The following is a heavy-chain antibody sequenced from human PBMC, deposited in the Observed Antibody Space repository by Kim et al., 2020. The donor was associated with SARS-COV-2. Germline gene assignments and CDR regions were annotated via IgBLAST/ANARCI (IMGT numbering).Heavy chain of an antibody. J-gene: IGHJ4*02. V-gene: IGHV4-61*02. D-gene: IGHD1-26*01. CDR1: GGSISSGSYY. CDR3: AREEFDSGSYYFVYYFDY. Sequence: SETLSLTCTVSGGSISSGSYYWSWIRQPAGKGLEWIGRIYTSGSTNYNPSLKSRVTISVDTSKNQFSLKLSSVTAADTAVYYCAREEFDSGSYYFVYYFDYWGQGTLVTVSS. CDR2: IYTSGST.